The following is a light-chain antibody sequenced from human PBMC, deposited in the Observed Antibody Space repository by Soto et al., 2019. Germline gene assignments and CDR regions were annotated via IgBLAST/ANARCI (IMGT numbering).Light chain of an antibody. Sequence: EIVLTQSPATLSLSPGERATLSCRASQSVSSYLAWYQQKPGQAPGLLIYDASNRATGIPARFSGSGSGTDFTLTISSLETEDFAVYYCQQRSNWPPTFGQGTRWRL. J-gene: IGKJ5*01. V-gene: IGKV3-11*01. CDR1: QSVSSY. CDR2: DAS. CDR3: QQRSNWPPT.